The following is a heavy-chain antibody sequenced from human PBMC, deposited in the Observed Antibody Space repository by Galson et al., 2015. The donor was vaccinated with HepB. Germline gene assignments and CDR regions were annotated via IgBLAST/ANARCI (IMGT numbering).Heavy chain of an antibody. Sequence: SLRLSCAASGFIFSNHAMNWVRQAPRQGLEWVATISDRGDTTYYADSMRGRFTISRDNSENMVFLQMNNLRAEDTAVYYCAKNLSELFNWGQGTLVTVSS. CDR3: AKNLSELFN. CDR2: ISDRGDTT. D-gene: IGHD2-15*01. V-gene: IGHV3-23*01. CDR1: GFIFSNHA. J-gene: IGHJ4*02.